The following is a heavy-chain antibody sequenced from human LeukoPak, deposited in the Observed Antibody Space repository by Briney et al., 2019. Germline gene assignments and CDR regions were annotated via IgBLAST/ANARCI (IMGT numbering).Heavy chain of an antibody. CDR3: ARSDTVATYDY. Sequence: GSLRLSCASSGITFSSCGVQCVRQAPAKGLVWGSRRNSDGSSTRYADSVKGRYTISRDNAKNTLYLQMNSLRAEDTAVYYCARSDTVATYDYWGQGTLVTVSS. D-gene: IGHD4-17*01. CDR1: GITFSSCG. J-gene: IGHJ4*02. CDR2: RNSDGSST. V-gene: IGHV3-74*01.